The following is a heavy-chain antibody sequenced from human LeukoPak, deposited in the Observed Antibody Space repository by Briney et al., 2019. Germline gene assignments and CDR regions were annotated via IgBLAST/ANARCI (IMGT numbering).Heavy chain of an antibody. CDR2: VFYSGTT. D-gene: IGHD2-15*01. CDR3: ARTYCSGGSCHFDY. J-gene: IGHJ4*02. Sequence: SETLSLTCTVSGGSIRSYYWSCIRQPPGKGLEWVGYVFYSGTTDSSPSLKSRVTISVDTSKNQFSLKLSSVTAADTAVYYCARTYCSGGSCHFDYWGQGTLVTVS. V-gene: IGHV4-59*08. CDR1: GGSIRSYY.